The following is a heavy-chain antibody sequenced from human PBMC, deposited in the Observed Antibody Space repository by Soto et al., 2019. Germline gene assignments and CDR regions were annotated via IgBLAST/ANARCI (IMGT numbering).Heavy chain of an antibody. CDR2: MSYDGTNK. CDR1: GFTFRSYA. D-gene: IGHD6-19*01. J-gene: IGHJ4*02. CDR3: AGDPTSSGCYGGRHY. V-gene: IGHV3-30-3*01. Sequence: QVQLVESGGGVVQPGRSLRLSCAASGFTFRSYAMHWVRQAPGKGLEWVAVMSYDGTNKYYADSVKGRFTISRDNSKNTLYLQMNSLSAEDTALYYCAGDPTSSGCYGGRHYCGQGTLVAVSS.